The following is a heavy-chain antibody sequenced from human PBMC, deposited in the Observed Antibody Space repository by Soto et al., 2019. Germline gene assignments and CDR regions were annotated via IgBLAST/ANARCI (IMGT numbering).Heavy chain of an antibody. CDR2: IKSKTDGGTT. CDR1: GFTFSNAW. J-gene: IGHJ6*02. CDR3: TPQVPYYYYGMDV. Sequence: PGGSLRLCCAASGFTFSNAWMSWVRQAPGKGLEWVGRIKSKTDGGTTDYAAPVKGRFTISRDDSKNTLYLQMNSLKTEDTAVYYCTPQVPYYYYGMDVWGQGTTVTVSS. V-gene: IGHV3-15*01.